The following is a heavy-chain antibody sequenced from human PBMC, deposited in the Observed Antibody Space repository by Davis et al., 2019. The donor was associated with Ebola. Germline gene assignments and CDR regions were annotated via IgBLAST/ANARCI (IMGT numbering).Heavy chain of an antibody. D-gene: IGHD5-18*01. V-gene: IGHV3-21*01. Sequence: GESLKISCAASGFTFDTYSMNWVRQAPGKGLEWVSSISGSSSYIYYADSVKGRFTISRDNAESSLYLQINSLRAEDTAVYYCARGGYDTSLVPEAYYYYGMDVWGQGTTVTVSS. CDR3: ARGGYDTSLVPEAYYYYGMDV. CDR2: ISGSSSYI. CDR1: GFTFDTYS. J-gene: IGHJ6*02.